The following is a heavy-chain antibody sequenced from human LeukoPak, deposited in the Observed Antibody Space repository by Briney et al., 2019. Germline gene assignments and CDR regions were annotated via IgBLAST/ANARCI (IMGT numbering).Heavy chain of an antibody. D-gene: IGHD1-14*01. CDR1: GFTFSTYW. CDR2: TNSDGSST. J-gene: IGHJ4*02. V-gene: IGHV3-74*01. Sequence: GGSLRLSCAASGFTFSTYWMHWVRQAPGKGLVWVSRTNSDGSSTNYADSVKGRFTISRDNAKNTLYLQMNSLRAEDTAVYYCARVPSTTLFDYWGQGTLVTVSS. CDR3: ARVPSTTLFDY.